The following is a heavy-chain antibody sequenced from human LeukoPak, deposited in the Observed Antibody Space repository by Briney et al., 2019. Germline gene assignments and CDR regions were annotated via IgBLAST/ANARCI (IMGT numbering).Heavy chain of an antibody. J-gene: IGHJ4*02. D-gene: IGHD3-10*01. CDR2: ISASGSNT. CDR1: GFTFGSYG. V-gene: IGHV3-23*01. Sequence: GGSLRLSCAASGFTFGSYGLGWVRHAPGKGLEWVSAISASGSNTYYADSVKGRFTISRDNSKNTLSLQMNSLRAEDTALYYCAKEMGSSQSFDYWGQGTLVTVSS. CDR3: AKEMGSSQSFDY.